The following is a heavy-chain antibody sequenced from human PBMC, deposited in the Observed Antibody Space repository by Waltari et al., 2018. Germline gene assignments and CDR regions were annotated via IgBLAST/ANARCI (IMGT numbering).Heavy chain of an antibody. V-gene: IGHV4-39*07. J-gene: IGHJ3*02. Sequence: QLQLQESGPGLVKPSETLSLTCTVSGGSINSSSYYWGWIRQPPGKGLEWIGSIYYSGSTYYNPSLKSRVTISVDTSKNQFSLKLSSVTAADTAVYYCARDVYAASAFDIWGQGTMVTVSS. D-gene: IGHD5-18*01. CDR3: ARDVYAASAFDI. CDR1: GGSINSSSYY. CDR2: IYYSGST.